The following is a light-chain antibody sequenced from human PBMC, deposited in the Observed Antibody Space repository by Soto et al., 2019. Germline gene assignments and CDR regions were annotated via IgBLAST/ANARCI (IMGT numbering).Light chain of an antibody. Sequence: ENVLTQSPGTLSLSQGERATLSCRASQSVSNNYLAWYQQKPGQAPRLLIYGASNRATGIPDRFSGSGSGTDFTLTISRLEPEDFAVYYCQQRSNWPPITFGQGTRLENK. CDR2: GAS. CDR3: QQRSNWPPIT. CDR1: QSVSNNY. V-gene: IGKV3D-20*02. J-gene: IGKJ5*01.